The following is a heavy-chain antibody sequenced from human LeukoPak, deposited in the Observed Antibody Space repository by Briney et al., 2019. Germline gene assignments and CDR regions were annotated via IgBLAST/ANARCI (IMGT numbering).Heavy chain of an antibody. CDR2: IYPSGNT. CDR1: GGSISDYY. V-gene: IGHV4-4*07. J-gene: IGHJ4*02. Sequence: PSETLSLTCTVSGGSISDYYWTWIRQPAAKGLEWIGRIYPSGNTEFNPSLKSRVTMSLDTSKNQFSLNLRSVTAAATAVYYCARMFEHWGQGILVTVSS. CDR3: ARMFEH.